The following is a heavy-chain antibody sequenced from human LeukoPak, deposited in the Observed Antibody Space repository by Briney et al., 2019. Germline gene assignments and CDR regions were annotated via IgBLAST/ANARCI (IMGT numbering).Heavy chain of an antibody. V-gene: IGHV1-8*01. CDR1: GYTFTSYD. CDR2: MNPNSGNT. CDR3: ASFGDYEVNY. Sequence: ASVKVSCKASGYTFTSYDINWVRQATGQGLEWMGWMNPNSGNTGYAQKSQGRVTMTRNTSISTAYMELSSLRSEDTAVYYCASFGDYEVNYWGQGTLVTVSS. D-gene: IGHD4-17*01. J-gene: IGHJ4*02.